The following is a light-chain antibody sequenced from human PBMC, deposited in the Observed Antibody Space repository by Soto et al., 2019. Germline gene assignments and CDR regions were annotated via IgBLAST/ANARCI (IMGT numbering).Light chain of an antibody. Sequence: QSVLTQPASVSGSPGQSITISCTGTSSDVGGYNYVSWYQQHPGKAPKLIIYEVTKRPSGVSDRFSGSKSANTASLTISGLQAEDEAEYYCSSFTTSSTRVFGGGTKLTAL. CDR1: SSDVGGYNY. CDR2: EVT. J-gene: IGLJ2*01. V-gene: IGLV2-14*01. CDR3: SSFTTSSTRV.